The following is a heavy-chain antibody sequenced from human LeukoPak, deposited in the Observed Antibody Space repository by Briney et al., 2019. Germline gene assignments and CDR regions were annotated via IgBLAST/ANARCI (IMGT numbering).Heavy chain of an antibody. CDR3: ARDESDILTGYYSYYWDY. Sequence: ASVTVSCKASGYTFTSYYMHWVRQAPGQGLEWMGIINPSGGSTSYAQKLQGRVTMTRDMSTSTVYMELSSLRSEDTAVYYCARDESDILTGYYSYYWDYWGQGTLVTVSS. V-gene: IGHV1-46*01. J-gene: IGHJ4*02. CDR2: INPSGGST. D-gene: IGHD3-9*01. CDR1: GYTFTSYY.